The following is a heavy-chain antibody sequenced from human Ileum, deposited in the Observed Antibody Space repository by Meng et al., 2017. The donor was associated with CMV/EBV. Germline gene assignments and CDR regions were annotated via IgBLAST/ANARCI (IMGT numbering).Heavy chain of an antibody. CDR3: ASGDSLRAVDF. J-gene: IGHJ4*02. Sequence: QLQLQESGPGLVKPSETLSITCTVSGASISRSTYYWGWIRQPPGKGLEWIGSIYYSGGTYYNPSLKSRVTISVDTSKNQFSLKLNSVTAADTAVYYCASGDSLRAVDFWGQGTLVTVSS. CDR1: GASISRSTYY. V-gene: IGHV4-39*07. CDR2: IYYSGGT. D-gene: IGHD2-21*02.